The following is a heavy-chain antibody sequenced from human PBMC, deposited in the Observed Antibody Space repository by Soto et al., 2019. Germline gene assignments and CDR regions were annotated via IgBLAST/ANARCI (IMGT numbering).Heavy chain of an antibody. CDR1: GFSFSISP. CDR2: ISYDGTNK. Sequence: PGGSLRLSCAASGFSFSISPMHWVRQAPGKGPEWVALISYDGTNKFYADSVKGRFTISRDNSKSTLYLQVDSLSPEDAAVYYCARDPKTSGGQHWAFNYFDSWGQGNLVTVSS. D-gene: IGHD7-27*01. CDR3: ARDPKTSGGQHWAFNYFDS. J-gene: IGHJ4*02. V-gene: IGHV3-30-3*01.